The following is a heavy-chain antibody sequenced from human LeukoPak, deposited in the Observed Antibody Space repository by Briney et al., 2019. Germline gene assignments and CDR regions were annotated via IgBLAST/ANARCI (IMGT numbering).Heavy chain of an antibody. CDR3: ARVSESTGTYFEAFFHI. J-gene: IGHJ3*02. V-gene: IGHV1-69*13. D-gene: IGHD1-1*01. CDR2: IIPIFGTA. CDR1: GGTFSSYA. Sequence: ASVKVSCKASGGTFSSYAISWVRQAPGQGLEWMGGIIPIFGTANYAQKFQGRVTITADESTSTAYMELSSLRSEDTAVYYCARVSESTGTYFEAFFHIWGQGTMVTVSS.